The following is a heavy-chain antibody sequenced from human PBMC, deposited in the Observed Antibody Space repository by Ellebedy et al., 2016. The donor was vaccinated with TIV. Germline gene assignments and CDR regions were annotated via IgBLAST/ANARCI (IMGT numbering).Heavy chain of an antibody. CDR1: GASVSNASFY. V-gene: IGHV4-39*02. CDR2: IDYSGST. Sequence: GSLRLXXTVSGASVSNASFYWGWIRQPPGMGLEWIGNIDYSGSTFYKSSLKSRVTMSVDTSKNQFSLKLSSVTAADTAVYYCAREGTSPDATRWWFDPWGQGTLVTVSS. J-gene: IGHJ5*02. D-gene: IGHD2-2*01. CDR3: AREGTSPDATRWWFDP.